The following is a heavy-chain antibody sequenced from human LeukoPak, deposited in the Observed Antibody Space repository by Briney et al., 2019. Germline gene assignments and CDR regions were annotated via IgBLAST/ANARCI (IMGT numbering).Heavy chain of an antibody. CDR3: ARASSGNFDY. D-gene: IGHD6-25*01. CDR2: IYYSGST. CDR1: GGPISSYY. J-gene: IGHJ4*02. Sequence: PSETLSLTCTVSGGPISSYYWSWIRQPPGKGLEWIGYIYYSGSTNYNPSLKSRVTISVDTSKNQFSLKLSSVTAADTAVYYCARASSGNFDYWGQGTLVTVSS. V-gene: IGHV4-59*01.